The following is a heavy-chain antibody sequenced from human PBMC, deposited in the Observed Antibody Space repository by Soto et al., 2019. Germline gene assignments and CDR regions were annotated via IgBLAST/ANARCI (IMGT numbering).Heavy chain of an antibody. CDR3: AKDRGTVTDYWYFDL. CDR1: GFTFSSYA. Sequence: GGSLRLSCAASGFTFSSYAMSWVRQAPGKGLEWVSAISGSGSSTYYADSVKGRFTISRDNSKNTLYLQMNSLRAEDTAVYYCAKDRGTVTDYWYFDLWGRGTLVTVSS. V-gene: IGHV3-23*01. J-gene: IGHJ2*01. CDR2: ISGSGSST. D-gene: IGHD4-4*01.